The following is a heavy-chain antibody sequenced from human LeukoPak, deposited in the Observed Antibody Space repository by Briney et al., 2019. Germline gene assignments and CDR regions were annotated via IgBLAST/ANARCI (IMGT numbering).Heavy chain of an antibody. J-gene: IGHJ4*02. Sequence: SVKVSCKASGGTSSSYAISWVRQAPGQGLEWMGGIIPIFGTANYAQKFQGRVTITADESTSTAYMELSSLRSEDTAVYYCAFGRRMTTVTYFDYWGQGTLVTVSS. CDR1: GGTSSSYA. CDR3: AFGRRMTTVTYFDY. V-gene: IGHV1-69*13. D-gene: IGHD4-17*01. CDR2: IIPIFGTA.